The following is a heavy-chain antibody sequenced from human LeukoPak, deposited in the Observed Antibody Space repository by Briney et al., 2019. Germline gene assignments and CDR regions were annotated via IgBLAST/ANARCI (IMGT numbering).Heavy chain of an antibody. Sequence: GGSLRLSCSASGFTFSSYAMHWVRQAPGKGLEYVSAISSNGGSTYYADSVKGRFTISRDNSKNTLYLQMSSLRAEDTAVYYCVKVGPDSRSYWWGFDYWGQGTLVTVSS. CDR1: GFTFSSYA. J-gene: IGHJ4*02. CDR3: VKVGPDSRSYWWGFDY. V-gene: IGHV3-64D*09. CDR2: ISSNGGST. D-gene: IGHD1-26*01.